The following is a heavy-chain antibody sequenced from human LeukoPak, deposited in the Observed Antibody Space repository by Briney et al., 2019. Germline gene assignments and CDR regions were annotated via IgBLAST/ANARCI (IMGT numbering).Heavy chain of an antibody. V-gene: IGHV1-69*05. CDR1: GGTFRSYA. D-gene: IGHD2-21*02. CDR3: ARDRVKNIVVVTAPDY. J-gene: IGHJ4*02. Sequence: GASVKVSCKASGGTFRSYAISWVRQAPGQGLEWMGRIIPIFGTANYAQKFQGRVTITTDESTSTAYMELSSLRSEDTAVYYCARDRVKNIVVVTAPDYWGQGTLVTVSS. CDR2: IIPIFGTA.